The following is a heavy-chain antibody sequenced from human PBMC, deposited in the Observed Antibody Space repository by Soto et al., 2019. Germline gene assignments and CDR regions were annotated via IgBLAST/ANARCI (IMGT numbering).Heavy chain of an antibody. CDR1: GGSISSYY. Sequence: SETLSLTCTVSGGSISSYYWSWIRQPPGKGLEWIGYIYYSGSTNYNPSLKSRVTISVDTSKNQFSLKLSSVTAADTAVYYCARDSIDFWSGYPGGGGGSWFDPWGQGTLVTVSS. D-gene: IGHD3-3*01. CDR2: IYYSGST. V-gene: IGHV4-59*01. J-gene: IGHJ5*02. CDR3: ARDSIDFWSGYPGGGGGSWFDP.